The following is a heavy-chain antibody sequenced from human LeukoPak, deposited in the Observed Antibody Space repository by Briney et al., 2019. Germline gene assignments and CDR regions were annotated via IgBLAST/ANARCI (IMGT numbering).Heavy chain of an antibody. D-gene: IGHD2-2*01. J-gene: IGHJ4*02. V-gene: IGHV3-74*01. Sequence: GGSLRLSCAVSGFTFSSSWMRWVRQAPGKGLVWVSHIKTDGSTTAYADSVKGRFTISRDNAKNTLYLQMNSLRAEDTGVYYCARGNQQLPRSTPDYWGQGTLVTVSS. CDR1: GFTFSSSW. CDR3: ARGNQQLPRSTPDY. CDR2: IKTDGSTT.